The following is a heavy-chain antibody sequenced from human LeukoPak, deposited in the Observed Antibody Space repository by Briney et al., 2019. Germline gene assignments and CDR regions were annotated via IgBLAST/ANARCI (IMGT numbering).Heavy chain of an antibody. D-gene: IGHD4/OR15-4a*01. CDR3: ASSSLTAFDAFDI. CDR1: GGSISSNGYY. J-gene: IGHJ3*02. V-gene: IGHV4-39*02. CDR2: MYYSGST. Sequence: SGTLSLTCTVSGGSISSNGYYWGWIRQPPGKGLEWIASMYYSGSTYHNPSLKSRATISADTPRNHFSLKLNSVTAADTAVYYCASSSLTAFDAFDIWGQGTMVTVSS.